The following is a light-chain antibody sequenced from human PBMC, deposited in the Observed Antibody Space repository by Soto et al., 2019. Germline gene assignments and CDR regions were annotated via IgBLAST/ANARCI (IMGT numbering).Light chain of an antibody. Sequence: EIVLTQSPATLSFALGERATLSCVASQSISYNYLAWYQQRPGLAPRLLIYHTSSRSTGIPDRLSGSGSGTDFTLTIRRRAPEHFAVYYCQQYGSSLRPFGQGTRLESK. CDR2: HTS. CDR1: QSISYNY. V-gene: IGKV3D-20*01. CDR3: QQYGSSLRP. J-gene: IGKJ5*01.